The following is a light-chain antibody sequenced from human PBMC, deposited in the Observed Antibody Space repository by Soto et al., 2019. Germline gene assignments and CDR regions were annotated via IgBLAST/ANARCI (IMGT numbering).Light chain of an antibody. CDR2: DAS. Sequence: EVVMTQSPGTLSLSPGEADPLSCRGRHSVSGNYLAWSQQTPGQSPRLVIYDASSRATGIPDRFSGSGSGTDFTLTISRLEPEDFAVYYCQQYNNWPPTFGQGTKVDI. CDR3: QQYNNWPPT. V-gene: IGKV3-20*01. CDR1: HSVSGNY. J-gene: IGKJ1*01.